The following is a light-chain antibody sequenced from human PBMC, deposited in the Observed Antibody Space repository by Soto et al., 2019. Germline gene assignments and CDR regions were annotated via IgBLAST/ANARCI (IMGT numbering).Light chain of an antibody. CDR2: GAS. CDR3: QQYNNWPPMYT. V-gene: IGKV3-15*01. CDR1: QDISNN. J-gene: IGKJ2*01. Sequence: EIVMTQSPATLSVSPGERATLSCRASQDISNNLAWFQQKPGQAPRLLIYGASTRATGIPERFSGSGSGTEFTLTISSLQSEDFAVYYCQQYNNWPPMYTFGQGTKLEIK.